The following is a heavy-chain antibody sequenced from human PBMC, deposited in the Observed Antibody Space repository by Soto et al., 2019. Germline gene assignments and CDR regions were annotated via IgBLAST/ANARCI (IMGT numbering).Heavy chain of an antibody. CDR2: IKTYNGKR. CDR1: GYSFSSFG. J-gene: IGHJ4*02. D-gene: IGHD3-22*01. V-gene: IGHV1-18*01. CDR3: ARDRLRGYDSSGFYS. Sequence: QVQLVQSGAELRKPGASVKVSCKASGYSFSSFGITWLGQAPGQGLEGMGWIKTYNGKRNYAKKFEDRVTMTTATSTNTVYMELRSLKSDDTAIYCCARDRLRGYDSSGFYSWGQGTLVTVSS.